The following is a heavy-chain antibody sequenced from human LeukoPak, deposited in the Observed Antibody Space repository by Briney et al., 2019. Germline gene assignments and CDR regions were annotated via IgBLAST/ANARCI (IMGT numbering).Heavy chain of an antibody. J-gene: IGHJ4*02. Sequence: ASVKVSCKASGYTFTGYYMHWVRQAPGQGLEWMGWINPNSGGTNYAQKFQGRVTMTRDTSISTAYMELSRLRSDDTAVYYCARGDDILTGYLYYFDYWGQGTLVTVSS. CDR1: GYTFTGYY. CDR2: INPNSGGT. CDR3: ARGDDILTGYLYYFDY. D-gene: IGHD3-9*01. V-gene: IGHV1-2*02.